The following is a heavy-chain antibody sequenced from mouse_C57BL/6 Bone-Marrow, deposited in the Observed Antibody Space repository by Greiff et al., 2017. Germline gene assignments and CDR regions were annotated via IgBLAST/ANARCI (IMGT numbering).Heavy chain of an antibody. D-gene: IGHD1-1*01. CDR3: ARENYGTWYFDV. J-gene: IGHJ1*03. CDR2: IDPSDSYT. CDR1: GYTFTSYW. Sequence: QVQLQQPGAELVMPGASVKLSCKASGYTFTSYWMHWVKQRPGQGLEWIGEIDPSDSYTNYNQKFKGKSTLTVDKSSSTACMQLSSLTSEDSAVYYCARENYGTWYFDVWGTGTTVTVSS. V-gene: IGHV1-69*01.